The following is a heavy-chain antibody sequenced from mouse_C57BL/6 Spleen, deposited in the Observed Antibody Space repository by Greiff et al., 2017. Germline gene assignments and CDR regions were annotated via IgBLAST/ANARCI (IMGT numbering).Heavy chain of an antibody. D-gene: IGHD3-2*02. Sequence: VQLQQPGAELVRPGSSVKLSCKASGYTFTSYWMDWVKQRPGQGLEWIGNIYPSDSETHYNQKFKDKATLTVDKSSSTAYMQLSSLTSEDSAVYYCARCTQATGYYFDYWGQGTTLTVSS. CDR1: GYTFTSYW. J-gene: IGHJ2*01. CDR3: ARCTQATGYYFDY. V-gene: IGHV1-61*01. CDR2: IYPSDSET.